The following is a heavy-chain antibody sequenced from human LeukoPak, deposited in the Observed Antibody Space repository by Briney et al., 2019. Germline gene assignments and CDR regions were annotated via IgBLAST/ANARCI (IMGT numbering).Heavy chain of an antibody. CDR2: IYYSGST. Sequence: PSETLSLTCTVSGGSISSYYWSWIRQPPGKGLEWIGYIYYSGSTNYNPSLKSRVTISVDTSKNQFSLKLSSVTAADTAVYYCARGQQEYYDFWSGYNNGKYYFDYWGQGTLVTVSS. V-gene: IGHV4-59*01. CDR3: ARGQQEYYDFWSGYNNGKYYFDY. CDR1: GGSISSYY. D-gene: IGHD3-3*01. J-gene: IGHJ4*02.